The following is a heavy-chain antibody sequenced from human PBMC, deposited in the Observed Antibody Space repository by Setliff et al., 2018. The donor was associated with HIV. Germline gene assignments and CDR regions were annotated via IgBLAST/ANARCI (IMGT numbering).Heavy chain of an antibody. D-gene: IGHD6-13*01. CDR1: GDFFSSDYY. V-gene: IGHV4-38-2*02. CDR3: ARADSSSWFFATFDI. J-gene: IGHJ3*02. Sequence: PSETLSLTCTVSGDFFSSDYYWGWIRQSPGKGLEWIGYIYHSGSTHYNPSLNSRVAFSVDTSKNQFSLKLYSVTVADTAFYYCARADSSSWFFATFDIWGQGTMVTVS. CDR2: IYHSGST.